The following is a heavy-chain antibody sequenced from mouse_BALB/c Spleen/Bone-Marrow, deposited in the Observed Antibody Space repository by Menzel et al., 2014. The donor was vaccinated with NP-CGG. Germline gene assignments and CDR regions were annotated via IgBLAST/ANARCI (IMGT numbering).Heavy chain of an antibody. CDR3: ARWGKLGRGYFDV. Sequence: EVQLQQSGAELVKPGASVKLSCTASGFDIKDTYMHWVKQRPEQGLEWIGRIDPANGNTKYDPKYQGKATITADTSSNTGYLQLSSLTSEDTAVYYCARWGKLGRGYFDVWGAGTTVTVSS. D-gene: IGHD4-1*01. J-gene: IGHJ1*01. CDR1: GFDIKDTY. V-gene: IGHV14-3*02. CDR2: IDPANGNT.